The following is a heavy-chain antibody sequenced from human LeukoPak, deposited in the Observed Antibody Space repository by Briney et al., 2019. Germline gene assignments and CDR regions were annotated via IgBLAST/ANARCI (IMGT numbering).Heavy chain of an antibody. D-gene: IGHD5-18*01. V-gene: IGHV1-2*02. Sequence: ASVKVSCRTSGYTFTGYYMHWVRQAPGQGLEWMGWINPNSGGTNYAQKFQGRVTMTRDTSISTAYMELSRLRSDDTAVYYCARPPFLRGYSYGFWGQGTLVTVSS. CDR1: GYTFTGYY. CDR2: INPNSGGT. CDR3: ARPPFLRGYSYGF. J-gene: IGHJ4*02.